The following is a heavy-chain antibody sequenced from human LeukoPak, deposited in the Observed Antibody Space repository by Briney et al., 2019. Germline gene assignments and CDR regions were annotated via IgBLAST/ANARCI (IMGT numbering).Heavy chain of an antibody. CDR2: ISYDGSNK. D-gene: IGHD6-6*01. CDR3: AKERGVIAARPFDY. Sequence: GRSLRLSCAASGFTFSSYGMHWVRQAPGKGLEWVAVISYDGSNKYYADSVKGRFTISRDNSENTLYLQMNSLRAADTAVYYCAKERGVIAARPFDYWGQGTLVTVSS. J-gene: IGHJ4*02. CDR1: GFTFSSYG. V-gene: IGHV3-30*18.